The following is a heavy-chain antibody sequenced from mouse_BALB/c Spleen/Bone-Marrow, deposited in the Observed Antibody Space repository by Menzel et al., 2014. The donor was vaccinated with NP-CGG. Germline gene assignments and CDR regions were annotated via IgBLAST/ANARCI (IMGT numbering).Heavy chain of an antibody. V-gene: IGHV1S56*01. CDR2: IYPGDFNT. J-gene: IGHJ4*01. CDR1: GYTFTSYY. Sequence: QVHVKQSGPELVKPGASVRISCKASGYTFTSYYVHWVRQRPGQGLEWIGWIYPGDFNTKYNEKFKGKATLTADKSSSAASMQVSSLTSEDSAVYFCARKSQRAYDSMNYWGQGTSVTVSS. D-gene: IGHD2-4*01. CDR3: ARKSQRAYDSMNY.